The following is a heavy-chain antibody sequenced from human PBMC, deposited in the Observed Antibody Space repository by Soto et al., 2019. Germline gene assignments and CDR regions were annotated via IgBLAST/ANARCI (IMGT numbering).Heavy chain of an antibody. CDR3: ARDRDYDPTFDY. J-gene: IGHJ4*02. V-gene: IGHV3-30-3*01. CDR1: GFTFSSYA. CDR2: ISYDGSNK. Sequence: PGGSLRLSCAASGFTFSSYAMHWVRQAPGKGLEWVAVISYDGSNKYYADSVKGRFTISRDNSKNTLYLQMNSLRAEDTAVYYCARDRDYDPTFDYWGQGTLVTVSS. D-gene: IGHD3-22*01.